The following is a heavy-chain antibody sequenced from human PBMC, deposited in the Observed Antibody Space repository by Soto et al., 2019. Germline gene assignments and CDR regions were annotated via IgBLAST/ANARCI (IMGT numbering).Heavy chain of an antibody. J-gene: IGHJ4*02. CDR3: ARGWYYYDSSGYAFDY. CDR1: GDTFSSYA. CDR2: IIPIFGTA. V-gene: IGHV1-69*06. D-gene: IGHD3-22*01. Sequence: AASVKVSCKASGDTFSSYAISWVRQAPGQGLEWMGGIIPIFGTANYAQKFKGRVTITADKSTSTAYMELISLRPEDTAMYYCARGWYYYDSSGYAFDYWGQGTQVTVSS.